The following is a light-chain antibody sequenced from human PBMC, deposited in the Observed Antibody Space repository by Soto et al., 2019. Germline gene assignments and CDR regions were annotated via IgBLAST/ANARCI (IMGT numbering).Light chain of an antibody. CDR3: QQYGSSPS. V-gene: IGKV3-20*01. Sequence: EIVLTQSPGTPSLSPGERATLSCRASQSVSISYLAWYQQKPGQAPRLLIYGTSSRATGIPDRFSGSGSGTDFTLTISRLEPEDFAVYYFQQYGSSPSFGQGTKLEIK. CDR1: QSVSISY. CDR2: GTS. J-gene: IGKJ2*01.